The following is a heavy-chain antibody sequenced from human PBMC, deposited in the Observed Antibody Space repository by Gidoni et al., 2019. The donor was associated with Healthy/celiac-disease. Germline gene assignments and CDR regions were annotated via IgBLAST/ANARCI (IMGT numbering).Heavy chain of an antibody. CDR2: ISGSGGST. Sequence: EVQLLESGGGLVQPGGSLRLSCAASGFPFSSYAMSWVRQAPGKGLEWVSAISGSGGSTYYADSVKGRFTISRDNSKNTLYLQMNSLRAEDTAVYYGAKDRYYDFWSGSNWFDPWGQGTLVTVSS. D-gene: IGHD3-3*01. CDR3: AKDRYYDFWSGSNWFDP. CDR1: GFPFSSYA. J-gene: IGHJ5*02. V-gene: IGHV3-23*01.